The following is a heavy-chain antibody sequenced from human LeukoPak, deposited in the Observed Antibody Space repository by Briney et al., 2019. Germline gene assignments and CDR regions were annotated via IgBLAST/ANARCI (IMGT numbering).Heavy chain of an antibody. V-gene: IGHV4-34*01. J-gene: IGHJ4*02. D-gene: IGHD6-19*01. CDR2: INHSGTT. Sequence: SETLSLTCAVYGGSFSGYFWSWIRQPPGKGLEWIGQINHSGTTNYNPSLKSRVTISVDTSKNQFSLKLNSVTAADTSIYYCARVVGSMIDVWLVPNYFDSWGQGTLVTVSS. CDR1: GGSFSGYF. CDR3: ARVVGSMIDVWLVPNYFDS.